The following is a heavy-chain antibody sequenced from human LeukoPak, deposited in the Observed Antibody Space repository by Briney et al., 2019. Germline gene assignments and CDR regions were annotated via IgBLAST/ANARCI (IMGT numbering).Heavy chain of an antibody. Sequence: SETLSLTCTVSGGSISSSSYYWGWIRQPPGKGLEWIGSIYYSGSTYYNPSLKSRVTISVDTSKNQFSLKLSSVTAADTAVYYRARHRGNYDILTGYPSPETFDYWGQGTLVTVSS. CDR3: ARHRGNYDILTGYPSPETFDY. V-gene: IGHV4-39*01. CDR1: GGSISSSSYY. J-gene: IGHJ4*02. D-gene: IGHD3-9*01. CDR2: IYYSGST.